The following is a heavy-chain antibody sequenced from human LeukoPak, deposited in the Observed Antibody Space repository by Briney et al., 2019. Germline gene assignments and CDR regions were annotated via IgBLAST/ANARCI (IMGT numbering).Heavy chain of an antibody. CDR1: GGSFSGYY. CDR3: ARGLFDYFDY. J-gene: IGHJ4*02. Sequence: PSETLSLTCAVYGGSFSGYYWSWIRQPPGKGLEWIGEINHSGSTNYNPSLKSRVTISVDTSKNQFSLKLSSVTDADTAVYYCARGLFDYFDYWGQGTLVTVSS. CDR2: INHSGST. V-gene: IGHV4-34*01.